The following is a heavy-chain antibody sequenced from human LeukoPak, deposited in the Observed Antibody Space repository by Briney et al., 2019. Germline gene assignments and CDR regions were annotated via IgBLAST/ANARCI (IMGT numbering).Heavy chain of an antibody. CDR1: GGTFSSYA. CDR2: IIPIFGTA. CDR3: ARDGSAGAFDI. Sequence: ASVKVSCKASGGTFSSYAISWVRQAPGQGLDWMGGIIPIFGTANYAQKFQGRVTITTDESTSTAYMELSSLRSEDTAVYYCARDGSAGAFDIWGQGTMVTVSS. V-gene: IGHV1-69*05. J-gene: IGHJ3*02. D-gene: IGHD3-10*01.